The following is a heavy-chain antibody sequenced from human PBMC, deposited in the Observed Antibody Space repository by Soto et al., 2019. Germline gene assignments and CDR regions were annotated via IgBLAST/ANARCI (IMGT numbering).Heavy chain of an antibody. D-gene: IGHD3-22*01. Sequence: ASVKVSCKASGYTFTSYGISWVRQAPGQGLEWMGWISAYNGNTNYAQKLQGRVTMTTDTSTSTAYMELRSLRSDDTAVSYCAREEYYYDSSGYLRYFDYWGQGTLVTVSS. V-gene: IGHV1-18*04. CDR3: AREEYYYDSSGYLRYFDY. J-gene: IGHJ4*02. CDR2: ISAYNGNT. CDR1: GYTFTSYG.